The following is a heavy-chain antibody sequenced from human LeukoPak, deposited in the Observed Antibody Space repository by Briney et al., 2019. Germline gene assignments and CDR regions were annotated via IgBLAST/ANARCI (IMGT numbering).Heavy chain of an antibody. Sequence: SETLSLTCAVYGVSFSGYYWSWIRQPPGKELEWIGEISHRGGTNYNPSLKSRVNISPDTSMNQFSLKLSSVTAADTAVYYCARIYDVSDYRMAFDIWGQGTMVTVSS. CDR1: GVSFSGYY. D-gene: IGHD3-22*01. CDR3: ARIYDVSDYRMAFDI. CDR2: ISHRGGT. J-gene: IGHJ3*02. V-gene: IGHV4-34*01.